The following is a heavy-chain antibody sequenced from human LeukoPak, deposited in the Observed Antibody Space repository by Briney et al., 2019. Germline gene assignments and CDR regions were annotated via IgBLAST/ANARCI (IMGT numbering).Heavy chain of an antibody. Sequence: GGSLRLSCAASGFTFSSYAMSWVRQAPGKGLEWVSAISGSGGSTYYADSVKGRFTISRDNSKNTLYLQMNSLRAEDMAVYYCAKGRDYYDSSGYRDAFDIWGQGTMVTVSS. V-gene: IGHV3-23*01. CDR2: ISGSGGST. CDR1: GFTFSSYA. D-gene: IGHD3-22*01. CDR3: AKGRDYYDSSGYRDAFDI. J-gene: IGHJ3*02.